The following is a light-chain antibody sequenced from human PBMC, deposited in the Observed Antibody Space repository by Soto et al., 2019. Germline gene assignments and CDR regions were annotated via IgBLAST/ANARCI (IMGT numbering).Light chain of an antibody. J-gene: IGKJ3*01. CDR1: QSLLFGGYNY. CDR2: LGS. CDR3: LQALQFPFT. V-gene: IGKV2-28*01. Sequence: DIVMTQSPLSLPVTPGEPASISCRSSQSLLFGGYNYLDWYLQKPGQSPQLLVYLGSNRASGVPDRFSGSGVATNFTLMISTVEAEDVGGYYCLQALQFPFTFGPGTKVDIK.